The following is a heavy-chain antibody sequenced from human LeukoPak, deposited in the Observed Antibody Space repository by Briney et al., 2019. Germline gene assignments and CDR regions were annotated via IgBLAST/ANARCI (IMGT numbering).Heavy chain of an antibody. J-gene: IGHJ4*02. Sequence: SETLSLTCAVYGGSFSGYYWSWIRQPPGKGLEWIGEINHSGSTNYNPSLKSRVTISVDTSKNQFSLKLSSVTAADTAVYYCARGGRGNSDFDYWGQGTLVTVSS. CDR3: ARGGRGNSDFDY. V-gene: IGHV4-34*01. CDR1: GGSFSGYY. D-gene: IGHD2/OR15-2a*01. CDR2: INHSGST.